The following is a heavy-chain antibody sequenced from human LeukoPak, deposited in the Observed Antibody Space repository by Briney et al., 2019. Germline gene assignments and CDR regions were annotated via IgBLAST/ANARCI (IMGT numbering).Heavy chain of an antibody. CDR1: GGSFSGYY. CDR2: INHSGST. V-gene: IGHV4-34*01. Sequence: SETLSLTCAVYGGSFSGYYWSWIRQPPGKGLEWIGEINHSGSTNYNPSLKSRVTISVDTSKNQFSLKLSSVTAADTAVYYCARGRVQLLLTVFDYWGQGTLVTVSS. CDR3: ARGRVQLLLTVFDY. J-gene: IGHJ4*02. D-gene: IGHD2-2*01.